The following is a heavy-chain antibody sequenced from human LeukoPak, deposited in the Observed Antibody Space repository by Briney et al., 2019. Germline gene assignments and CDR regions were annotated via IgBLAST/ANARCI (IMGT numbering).Heavy chain of an antibody. CDR3: ARAPSLVVPAARD. CDR2: IYHSGST. D-gene: IGHD2-2*01. J-gene: IGHJ4*02. Sequence: SETLSLTCTVSGGSISSGGYYWSWIRQPPGKGLEWIGYIYHSGSTYYNPSLKSRVTISVDRSKNQFSPKLSSVTAADTAVYYCARAPSLVVPAARDWDQGTLVTVSS. CDR1: GGSISSGGYY. V-gene: IGHV4-30-2*01.